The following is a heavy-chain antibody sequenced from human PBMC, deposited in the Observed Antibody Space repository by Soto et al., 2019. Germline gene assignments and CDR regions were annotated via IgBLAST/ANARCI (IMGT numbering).Heavy chain of an antibody. J-gene: IGHJ6*02. D-gene: IGHD3-10*01. Sequence: EVQLVESGGGLVQPGGSLRLSCAASGFTFSSYWMHWVRQAPGKGLVWVSRINSDGSSTSYADSVKGRFTISRDNAKNTLYLQMNSMRAEDTAVDYCARGLMVRGVSGYYGMDVWGQGTTVTVSS. CDR3: ARGLMVRGVSGYYGMDV. CDR2: INSDGSST. CDR1: GFTFSSYW. V-gene: IGHV3-74*01.